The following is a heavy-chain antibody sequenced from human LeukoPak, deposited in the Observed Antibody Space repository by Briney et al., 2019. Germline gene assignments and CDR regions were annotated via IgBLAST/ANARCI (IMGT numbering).Heavy chain of an antibody. CDR2: IYSGGST. J-gene: IGHJ5*02. Sequence: GGSLRLSCAASGFTVSSNYMSWVRQAPGKGLEWVSVIYSGGSTYYADSVKGRFTISRDNSKNTLYLQMNSLRAEDTAVYYCAKDFWVYDSSGYYFSWGQGTLVTVSS. CDR1: GFTVSSNY. D-gene: IGHD3-22*01. V-gene: IGHV3-53*01. CDR3: AKDFWVYDSSGYYFS.